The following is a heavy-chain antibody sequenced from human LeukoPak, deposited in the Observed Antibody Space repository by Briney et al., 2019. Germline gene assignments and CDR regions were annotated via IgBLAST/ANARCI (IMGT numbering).Heavy chain of an antibody. Sequence: ASVKVSCKASGYTFTSYGISWARQAPGQGLEWMGWISAYNGNANYAQKLQGRVTMTTDTSTSTAYMELRSLRSDDTAVYYCARGPLYYDILTGYYTEGGAFDIWGQGTMVTVSS. V-gene: IGHV1-18*04. D-gene: IGHD3-9*01. CDR3: ARGPLYYDILTGYYTEGGAFDI. J-gene: IGHJ3*02. CDR2: ISAYNGNA. CDR1: GYTFTSYG.